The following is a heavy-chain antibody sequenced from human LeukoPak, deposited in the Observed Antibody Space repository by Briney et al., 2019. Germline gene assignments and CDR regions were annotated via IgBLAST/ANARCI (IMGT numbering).Heavy chain of an antibody. J-gene: IGHJ4*02. CDR1: GFTFSSYS. CDR3: ARDYDSSGCFPWY. V-gene: IGHV3-21*01. D-gene: IGHD3-22*01. Sequence: GGSLRLSCAASGFTFSSYSMNWVRQAPGKGLEWVSSISSSSSYIYYADSVRGRFTISRDNAKNSLYLQMNSLRAEDTAVYYCARDYDSSGCFPWYWGQGTLVTVFS. CDR2: ISSSSSYI.